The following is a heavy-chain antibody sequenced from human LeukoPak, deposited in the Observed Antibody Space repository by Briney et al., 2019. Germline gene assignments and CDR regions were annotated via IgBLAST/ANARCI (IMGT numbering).Heavy chain of an antibody. D-gene: IGHD3-22*01. Sequence: PGGSLRLSCAASGFTFSSYGMNWVRQAPGKGLEWVAFIRYDGSKKYSADSVKGRFTISRDNSKNTLYLQMNSLRAEDTAVYYCARLKSSGYYYYMDVWGKGTTVTVSS. CDR3: ARLKSSGYYYYMDV. J-gene: IGHJ6*03. CDR1: GFTFSSYG. V-gene: IGHV3-30*02. CDR2: IRYDGSKK.